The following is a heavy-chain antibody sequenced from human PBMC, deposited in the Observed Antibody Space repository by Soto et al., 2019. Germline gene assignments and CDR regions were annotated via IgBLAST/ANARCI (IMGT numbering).Heavy chain of an antibody. V-gene: IGHV3-7*03. CDR2: IKQDGSEK. D-gene: IGHD3-10*01. J-gene: IGHJ4*02. CDR1: GFTFSSFW. Sequence: PGGSLRLSCAASGFTFSSFWMSWVRQAPGKGLEWVANIKQDGSEKYYVDPVKGRFTISRDNAKNSLYLQMNSLRAEDTAVYYCARDLPMPRGLFDYWGQGTQVTVSS. CDR3: ARDLPMPRGLFDY.